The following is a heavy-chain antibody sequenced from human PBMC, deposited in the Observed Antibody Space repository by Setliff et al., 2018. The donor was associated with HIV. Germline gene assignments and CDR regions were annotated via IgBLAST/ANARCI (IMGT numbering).Heavy chain of an antibody. CDR2: INTDNGIT. Sequence: ASVKVSCKSSGYTFTAHHIHWVRQAPGQGPEWMGWINTDNGITEYAENFQGRVAMTRDTSMSTAYMELNRLTFDDTAVYYCARDPYDTSENPYDPWGQGTLVTVSS. D-gene: IGHD3-16*01. CDR1: GYTFTAHH. CDR3: ARDPYDTSENPYDP. V-gene: IGHV1-2*02. J-gene: IGHJ5*02.